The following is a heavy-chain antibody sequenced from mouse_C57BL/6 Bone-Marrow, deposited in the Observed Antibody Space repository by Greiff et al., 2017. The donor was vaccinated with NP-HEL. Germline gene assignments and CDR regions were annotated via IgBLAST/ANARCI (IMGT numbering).Heavy chain of an antibody. CDR1: GYTFTDYY. Sequence: VQLQQSGPVLVKPGASVKMSCKASGYTFTDYYMNWVKQSHGKSLEWIGVINPYNGGTSYNQKFKGKATLTVDKSSSTAYMELNSLTSEDSAVYYCARELTGLAYWGQGTLVTVSA. J-gene: IGHJ3*01. CDR2: INPYNGGT. D-gene: IGHD4-1*01. V-gene: IGHV1-19*01. CDR3: ARELTGLAY.